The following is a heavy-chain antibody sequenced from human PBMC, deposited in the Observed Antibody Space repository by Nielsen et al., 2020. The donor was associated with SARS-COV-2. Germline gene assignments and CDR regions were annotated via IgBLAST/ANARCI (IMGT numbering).Heavy chain of an antibody. J-gene: IGHJ6*02. Sequence: GESLKISCAASGFTFSSYGMHWVRQAPGKGLEWVAVISYDGSNKYYADSVKGRFTISRDNSKNTLYLQMNSLRAEDTAVYYCAKAQGSRYDFWSGYYSGQYYYYGMDVWGQGTTVTVSS. CDR2: ISYDGSNK. D-gene: IGHD3-3*01. CDR1: GFTFSSYG. CDR3: AKAQGSRYDFWSGYYSGQYYYYGMDV. V-gene: IGHV3-30*18.